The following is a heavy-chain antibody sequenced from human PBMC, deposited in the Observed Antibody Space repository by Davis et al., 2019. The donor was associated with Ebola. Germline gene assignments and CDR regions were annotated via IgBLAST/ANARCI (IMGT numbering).Heavy chain of an antibody. CDR2: IYDSGTT. D-gene: IGHD3-10*01. CDR1: GGSLSTYY. V-gene: IGHV4-59*01. Sequence: SETLSLTCTASGGSLSTYYWGWIRQPPGKGLEFIGHIYDSGTTNYNPSLKSRLTISIDTSENRFSLTLNSVIAADTAIYYCARAPRHYYGDKGSIWPNAFDVWGQGTMVTVSS. CDR3: ARAPRHYYGDKGSIWPNAFDV. J-gene: IGHJ3*01.